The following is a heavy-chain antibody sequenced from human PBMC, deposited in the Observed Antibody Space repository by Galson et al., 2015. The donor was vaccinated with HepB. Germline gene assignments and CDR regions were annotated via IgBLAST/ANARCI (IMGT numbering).Heavy chain of an antibody. CDR2: IYSGGST. D-gene: IGHD6-19*01. CDR1: GFTVSSNH. V-gene: IGHV3-53*01. CDR3: ACSSGWRRRSDY. Sequence: SLRLSCAASGFTVSSNHMSWVRQAPGKGLEWVSVIYSGGSTYYADSVKGRFTISRDNSKNTLYLQMNSLRAEDTAVYYCACSSGWRRRSDYWGQGTLVTVSS. J-gene: IGHJ4*02.